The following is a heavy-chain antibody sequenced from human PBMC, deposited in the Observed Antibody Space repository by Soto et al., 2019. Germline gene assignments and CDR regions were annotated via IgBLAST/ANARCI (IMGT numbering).Heavy chain of an antibody. CDR2: ISITTTYI. V-gene: IGHV3-21*01. CDR3: AIGGYGGNSPSTHALDI. J-gene: IGHJ3*02. Sequence: GASLRLSCAASGFTFSSYRMNLVRQAPGKGLECVSSISITTTYIYYADSVKGRFTISRDNAKNSLYLQMNSLRAEDTAVYYCAIGGYGGNSPSTHALDIWGQGTMVTVSS. CDR1: GFTFSSYR. D-gene: IGHD4-17*01.